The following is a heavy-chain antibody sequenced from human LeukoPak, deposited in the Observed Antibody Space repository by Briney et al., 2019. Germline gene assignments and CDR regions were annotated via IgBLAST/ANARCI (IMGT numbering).Heavy chain of an antibody. V-gene: IGHV4-30-2*01. Sequence: NPSETLSLTCAVSSGSISSGGYSWSWIRQPPGKGLEWIGYIYHSGSTYYNPSLKSRVTISVDRSKNQFSLKLSSVTAADPAVYYCASAHCTSTSCYFRPPPLDYWGQGTLVTVSS. D-gene: IGHD2-2*01. CDR1: SGSISSGGYS. CDR2: IYHSGST. CDR3: ASAHCTSTSCYFRPPPLDY. J-gene: IGHJ4*02.